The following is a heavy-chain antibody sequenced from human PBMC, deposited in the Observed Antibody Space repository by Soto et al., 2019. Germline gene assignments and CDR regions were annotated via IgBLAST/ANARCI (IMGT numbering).Heavy chain of an antibody. CDR2: INPDGDVG. CDR1: GFPFSTYW. Sequence: GGSLRLSCFGSGFPFSTYWMNWVRQSSGMGLECLANINPDGDVGMYVDSVNGRCTTSRDNARNSLYLQMNSLRVDDTAVYFFAGWGRHGYNYRGQGIQVTVSS. D-gene: IGHD2-2*02. J-gene: IGHJ4*03. V-gene: IGHV3-7*03. CDR3: AGWGRHGYNY.